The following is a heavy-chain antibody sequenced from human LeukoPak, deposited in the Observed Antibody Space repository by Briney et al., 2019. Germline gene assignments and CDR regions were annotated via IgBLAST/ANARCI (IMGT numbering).Heavy chain of an antibody. Sequence: PSETLSLPCTVSGGSISSGDYYWRWVRQPRAEGLEWIGYIYYSGSTYYNPSLKSRVTISVDTSKNQCSLKLSSVTAADTAVYYCARTFWYYFDYGGQGTLVTVSS. J-gene: IGHJ4*02. V-gene: IGHV4-30-4*01. CDR3: ARTFWYYFDY. CDR2: IYYSGST. CDR1: GGSISSGDYY. D-gene: IGHD3-3*01.